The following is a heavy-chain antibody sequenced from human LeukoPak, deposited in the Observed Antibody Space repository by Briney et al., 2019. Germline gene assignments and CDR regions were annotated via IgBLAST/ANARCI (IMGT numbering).Heavy chain of an antibody. CDR3: DKLHGQLASAANQLNSRDV. CDR1: GGSISSSSYS. CDR2: IYYSGST. V-gene: IGHV4-39*01. D-gene: IGHD6-13*01. J-gene: IGHJ6*02. Sequence: SETLSLTCTVSGGSISSSSYSWGWIRQPPGKGLEWIGSIYYSGSTYYNPSLKSRVTISVDTSKSQFSLKLSSVAAADTAVYYGDKLHGQLASAANQLNSRDVWAQGTKVSVSS.